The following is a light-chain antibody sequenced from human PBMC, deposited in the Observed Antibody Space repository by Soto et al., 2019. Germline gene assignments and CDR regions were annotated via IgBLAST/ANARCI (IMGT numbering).Light chain of an antibody. CDR1: TGTVTSGHY. J-gene: IGLJ2*01. Sequence: QAVVTQEPSLTVSPGGTVTLTCGSSTGTVTSGHYPFWFQQKAGQAPRTLIYDTNKRHSWTPARFSGSLLGGKAALTLSTAQPEDEADYYCLLSYSGARGVFGGGNKVTVL. CDR2: DTN. CDR3: LLSYSGARGV. V-gene: IGLV7-46*01.